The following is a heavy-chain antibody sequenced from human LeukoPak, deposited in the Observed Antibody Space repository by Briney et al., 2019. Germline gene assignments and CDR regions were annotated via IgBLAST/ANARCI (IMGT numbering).Heavy chain of an antibody. J-gene: IGHJ6*03. Sequence: ASVKVSCKASGYTFTCYYMHWVRQAPGQGLEWMGIINPSGGSTSHAQKFQGRVTMTRDTSTSTVYMELSSLRSEDTAVYYCAREEAAGQYYYYYYYMGVWGKGTTVTVSS. CDR2: INPSGGST. D-gene: IGHD6-13*01. CDR1: GYTFTCYY. CDR3: AREEAAGQYYYYYYYMGV. V-gene: IGHV1-46*01.